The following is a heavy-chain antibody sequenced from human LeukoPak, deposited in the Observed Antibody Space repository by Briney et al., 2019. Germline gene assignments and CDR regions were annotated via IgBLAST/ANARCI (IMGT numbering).Heavy chain of an antibody. CDR1: GFTFSSYA. CDR2: ISGRGGST. D-gene: IGHD3-10*01. J-gene: IGHJ4*02. Sequence: GGSLRLSCAASGFTFSSYAMSWVRQAPGKGLEWVSAISGRGGSTYYADSVKGRFTISRDNSKNTLYLQMNSLRAEDTAVYYCARDFLYYYGSGSYFDYWGQGTLVTVSS. CDR3: ARDFLYYYGSGSYFDY. V-gene: IGHV3-23*01.